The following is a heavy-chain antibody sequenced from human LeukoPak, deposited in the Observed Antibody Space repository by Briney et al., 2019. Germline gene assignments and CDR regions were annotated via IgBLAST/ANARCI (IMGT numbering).Heavy chain of an antibody. CDR1: GFTFSSYG. CDR3: ARGLVMDPIDY. V-gene: IGHV3-33*01. CDR2: IWYDGSNK. Sequence: GGSLRLSCAASGFTFSSYGMHWVRQAPGKGLEWVAVIWYDGSNKYYADSVKGRFTISRDNSKNTLYLQMNSLRAEDTAVHYSARGLVMDPIDYWGLGTLVTVSS. J-gene: IGHJ4*02. D-gene: IGHD3-22*01.